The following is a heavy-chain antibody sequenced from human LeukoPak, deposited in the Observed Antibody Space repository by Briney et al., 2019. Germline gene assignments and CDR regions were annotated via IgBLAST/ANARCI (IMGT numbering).Heavy chain of an antibody. CDR1: GGSITSSSYY. D-gene: IGHD6-13*01. V-gene: IGHV4-39*01. J-gene: IGHJ3*02. CDR2: IYDSGST. Sequence: SETLSLTCTVSGGSITSSSYYWGWIRQPPGKGLEWIGSIYDSGSTYYNPSLKSRVTISVDTSKNQFSLKLSSVTAADTAVYYCARHGIAAAGPGANAFDIWGQETMVTVSS. CDR3: ARHGIAAAGPGANAFDI.